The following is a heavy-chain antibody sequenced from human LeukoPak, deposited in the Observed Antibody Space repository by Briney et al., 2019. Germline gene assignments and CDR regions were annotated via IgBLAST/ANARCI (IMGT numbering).Heavy chain of an antibody. J-gene: IGHJ4*02. D-gene: IGHD6-19*01. V-gene: IGHV4-39*01. CDR3: VRRVAGTFYFDK. CDR1: GESIKSTSNY. Sequence: PSETLSLTCSVSGESIKSTSNYWAWVRQPPGKGLEWIGRIYYSTNTYYNSSLKSRVTISDDTSKNQVSLSLRSVTAADTALYFCVRRVAGTFYFDKWGEGSLVSVSS. CDR2: IYYSTNT.